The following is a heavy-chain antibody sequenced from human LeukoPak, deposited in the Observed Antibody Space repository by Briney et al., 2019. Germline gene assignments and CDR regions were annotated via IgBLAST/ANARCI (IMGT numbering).Heavy chain of an antibody. V-gene: IGHV3-66*01. D-gene: IGHD6-13*01. J-gene: IGHJ4*02. CDR2: IYSGGST. CDR3: ARESLAYSSSWYLDY. Sequence: GESLRLSCAASGFTVSSNYMSWVRQAPGKGLEWVSVIYSGGSTYYADSVKGRFTISRDNSKNTLYLQMNSLRAEDTAVYYCARESLAYSSSWYLDYWGQGTLVTVSS. CDR1: GFTVSSNY.